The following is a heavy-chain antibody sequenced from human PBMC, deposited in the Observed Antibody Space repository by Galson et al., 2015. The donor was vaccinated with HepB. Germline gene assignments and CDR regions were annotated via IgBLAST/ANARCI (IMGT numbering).Heavy chain of an antibody. CDR1: GFIFDTYA. J-gene: IGHJ6*02. Sequence: SLRLSCAGSGFIFDTYAMTWVRQAPGKGLEWVSSIGGGGGSIYYADSVKGRFTISRDNSKSTLYLQMNSLRAEDTAVYYCAKGGWGPVGLDVWGQGTTVTVSS. V-gene: IGHV3-23*01. D-gene: IGHD1-26*01. CDR2: IGGGGGSI. CDR3: AKGGWGPVGLDV.